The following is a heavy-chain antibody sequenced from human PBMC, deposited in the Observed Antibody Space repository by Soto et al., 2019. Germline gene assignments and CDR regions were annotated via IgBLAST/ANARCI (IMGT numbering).Heavy chain of an antibody. J-gene: IGHJ3*02. V-gene: IGHV1-18*01. Sequence: QVQLVQSGAAVKKPGASVKVSCKASGYTFSSFGITWVRQAPGQGLEWMGWISGYNGNTNYAQKLQGRVTMTTDTTTSTAYMELRSLRSDDTAVYYCAKTSGYARSDTFDILGQGTRVTVSS. CDR3: AKTSGYARSDTFDI. CDR2: ISGYNGNT. D-gene: IGHD5-12*01. CDR1: GYTFSSFG.